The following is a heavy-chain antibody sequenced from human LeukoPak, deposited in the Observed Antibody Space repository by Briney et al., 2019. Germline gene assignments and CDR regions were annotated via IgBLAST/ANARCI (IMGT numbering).Heavy chain of an antibody. Sequence: SVKVSCKASGGTFSSYAISWVRQAPGQGLEWMGGIIPIFGTANYAQKFQGRVTITTDESTSTAYMELSSLRSEDTAVYYRASSGGCSSTSCPKALFGWGQGTLVTVSS. CDR3: ASSGGCSSTSCPKALFG. D-gene: IGHD2-2*01. CDR2: IIPIFGTA. V-gene: IGHV1-69*05. CDR1: GGTFSSYA. J-gene: IGHJ4*02.